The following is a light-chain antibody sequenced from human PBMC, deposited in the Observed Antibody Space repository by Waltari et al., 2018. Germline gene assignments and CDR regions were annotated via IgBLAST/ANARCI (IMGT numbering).Light chain of an antibody. V-gene: IGLV1-44*01. CDR3: AAWDDSLNGPV. CDR1: SSNIGSNT. CDR2: SNH. Sequence: QSVLTQPPSASGTPGQRVTISCSGSSSNIGSNTVNWYQQLPGPAPKLLIYSNHQRPSVVPDRFSGSKSGTAASLAISGLQSEDEADYYCAAWDDSLNGPVFGGGTKLTVL. J-gene: IGLJ2*01.